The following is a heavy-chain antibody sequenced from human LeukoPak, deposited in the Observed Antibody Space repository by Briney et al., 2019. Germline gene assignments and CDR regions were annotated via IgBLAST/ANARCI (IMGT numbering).Heavy chain of an antibody. D-gene: IGHD2-2*02. V-gene: IGHV3-23*01. CDR2: ISDNGAYS. Sequence: GGSQRLSCAASGFTFITHAMSWVRQAPGKGLEWVSSISDNGAYSYYSDSVRGRFVISRDTPRNTLYLQMNSLRAEDTAIYYCARGYCDRSTCYTSESHLDYWGQGALVTVSS. J-gene: IGHJ4*02. CDR1: GFTFITHA. CDR3: ARGYCDRSTCYTSESHLDY.